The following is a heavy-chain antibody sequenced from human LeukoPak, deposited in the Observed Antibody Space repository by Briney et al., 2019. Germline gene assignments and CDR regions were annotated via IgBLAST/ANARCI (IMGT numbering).Heavy chain of an antibody. Sequence: GGSLRLSCAASGFTFSSYGMHWVRQAPGKGLEWVAVISYDGSNKYYADSVKGRFTISRDNSKNTLYLQMNSLRAEDTAVCYCAKVFLVSNYYDSSGYDAFDIWGQGTMVTVSS. D-gene: IGHD3-22*01. CDR1: GFTFSSYG. J-gene: IGHJ3*02. V-gene: IGHV3-30*18. CDR2: ISYDGSNK. CDR3: AKVFLVSNYYDSSGYDAFDI.